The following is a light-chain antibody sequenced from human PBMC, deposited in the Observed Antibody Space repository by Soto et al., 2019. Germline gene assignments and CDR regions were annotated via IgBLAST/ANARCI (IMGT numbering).Light chain of an antibody. V-gene: IGKV3-11*01. Sequence: EIVFTQSPATLSVSPGERATLSCRASHSVSSNLAWYQQKPGQAPRLLIYGASTRATGIPDRFSGSGSGTDFTLTISRLEPEDFAVYYCQQRSPWPPSSGPRTKLDI. J-gene: IGKJ3*01. CDR1: HSVSSN. CDR2: GAS. CDR3: QQRSPWPPS.